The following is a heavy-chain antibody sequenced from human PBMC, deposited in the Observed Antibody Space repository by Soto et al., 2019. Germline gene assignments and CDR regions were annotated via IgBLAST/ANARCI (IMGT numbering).Heavy chain of an antibody. CDR3: ASDRVTYDFVSRQYHGGFDP. D-gene: IGHD2-2*01. Sequence: SETLSLTCTVSGTSVSYYYWSWIRQPPGKGLEWIGHVYDSGSTKYSPSLKSRVSMSLDTSTNQVSLNLSSVTPADTAIYYCASDRVTYDFVSRQYHGGFDPWGQGTLVTVSS. J-gene: IGHJ5*02. V-gene: IGHV4-59*02. CDR2: VYDSGST. CDR1: GTSVSYYY.